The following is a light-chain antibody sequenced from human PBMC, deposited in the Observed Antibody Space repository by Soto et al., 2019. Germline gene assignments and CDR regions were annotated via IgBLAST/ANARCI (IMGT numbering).Light chain of an antibody. Sequence: DIQMTQSPSSLSASVGDRVTITCRASQSISSYLNWYQQKPETAPKLLIFAASSLQSGVPSRFSASGFGTEFTLTISSLQPEDFATYHCQQSYSTPWTFGQGTKVDIK. CDR3: QQSYSTPWT. J-gene: IGKJ1*01. CDR2: AAS. V-gene: IGKV1-39*01. CDR1: QSISSY.